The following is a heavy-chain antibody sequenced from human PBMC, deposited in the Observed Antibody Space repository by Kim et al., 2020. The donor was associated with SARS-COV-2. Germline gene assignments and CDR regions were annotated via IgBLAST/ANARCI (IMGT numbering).Heavy chain of an antibody. Sequence: NYADTVVGRITISRDNAKNTLYLQRNSLRADDTAVYYCARGRGELPDYWGQGTLVAVSS. D-gene: IGHD3-10*01. V-gene: IGHV3-74*01. J-gene: IGHJ4*02. CDR3: ARGRGELPDY.